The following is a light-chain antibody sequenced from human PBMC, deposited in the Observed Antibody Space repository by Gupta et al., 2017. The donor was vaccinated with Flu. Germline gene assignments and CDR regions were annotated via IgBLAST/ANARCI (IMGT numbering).Light chain of an antibody. CDR1: QSISSY. V-gene: IGKV1-39*01. Sequence: PSSLSASVGDRVTITCRAGQSISSYLNWYQQKPGKAPKLLIYAASSLQSGVPSRFSGSGSGTDFTLTISSLQPEDFATYYCQQSYSTPFTFGPGTKVDIK. CDR2: AAS. CDR3: QQSYSTPFT. J-gene: IGKJ3*01.